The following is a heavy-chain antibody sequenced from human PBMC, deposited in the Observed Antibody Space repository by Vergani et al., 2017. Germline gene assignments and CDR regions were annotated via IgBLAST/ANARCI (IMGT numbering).Heavy chain of an antibody. V-gene: IGHV3-15*07. CDR3: ARDSSSWSLGY. CDR1: GFTFSNAW. Sequence: EVQLVESGGGLVKPGGSLRLSCAASGFTFSNAWMNWVRKAPGKGLEGVGRIKSKTDGGTTDYAAHVNGRFTISRDDSKSTLYLQMNSLRAEDTAVYYCARDSSSWSLGYWGQGTLVTVSS. CDR2: IKSKTDGGTT. J-gene: IGHJ4*02. D-gene: IGHD6-13*01.